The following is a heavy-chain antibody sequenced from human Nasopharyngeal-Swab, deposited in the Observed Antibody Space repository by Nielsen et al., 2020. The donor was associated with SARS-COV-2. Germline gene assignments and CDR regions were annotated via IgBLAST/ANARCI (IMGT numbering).Heavy chain of an antibody. CDR3: ARQLVGATGYDY. CDR1: GGYISSSNYY. Sequence: SETLSLTCTVSGGYISSSNYYWGWIRQPPGKGLEWIGSIYYSGSTYYNPSLKSRVTISVDTSKNQCPLKLSSVAAADTAVYYCARQLVGATGYDYWGQGTLVTVSS. D-gene: IGHD1-26*01. V-gene: IGHV4-39*01. J-gene: IGHJ4*02. CDR2: IYYSGST.